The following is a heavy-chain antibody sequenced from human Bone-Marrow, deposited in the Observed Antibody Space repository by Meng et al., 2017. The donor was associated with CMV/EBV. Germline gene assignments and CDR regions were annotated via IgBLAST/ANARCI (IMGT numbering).Heavy chain of an antibody. CDR2: VSGYNGHI. V-gene: IGHV1-18*01. D-gene: IGHD4-23*01. CDR3: ARDSVPGGNSFLDF. Sequence: ASVKVSCKTSGYTFSTRGISWVRQAPGQGLQWLGWVSGYNGHINYGLTLRNRVTVTADTSTNTSYLEVRSLRSDDTAVYYCARDSVPGGNSFLDFWGHGTLVTVSS. CDR1: GYTFSTRG. J-gene: IGHJ4*01.